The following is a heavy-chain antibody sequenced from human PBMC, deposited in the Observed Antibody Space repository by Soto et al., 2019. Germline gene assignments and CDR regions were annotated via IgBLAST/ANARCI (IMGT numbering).Heavy chain of an antibody. Sequence: EVQLVESGGGLVKPGGSLRLSCAASGFTFSNACMNWVRQAPGKGLEWVGRIKSKTDGGTTDYAAPVKGRFTISRDDSKNTLYQQMNSLRTEDTALYYCTTLKGIDFWSATYGMDVWGQGTTVTVSS. CDR3: TTLKGIDFWSATYGMDV. CDR2: IKSKTDGGTT. CDR1: GFTFSNAC. J-gene: IGHJ6*02. D-gene: IGHD3-3*01. V-gene: IGHV3-15*07.